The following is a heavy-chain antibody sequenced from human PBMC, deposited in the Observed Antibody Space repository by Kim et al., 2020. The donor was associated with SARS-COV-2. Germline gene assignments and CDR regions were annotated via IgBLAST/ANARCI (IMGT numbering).Heavy chain of an antibody. Sequence: GGSLRLSCAVSGFTFSTYGMHWARQAPGKGLEWVAVISYDGSNKYYSDLVKGRFTISRDNSKNTLYLQMSSLRAEDTAVYYCAKVRSGYAVDYWGQGTLVTVSS. D-gene: IGHD5-12*01. J-gene: IGHJ4*02. CDR2: ISYDGSNK. CDR1: GFTFSTYG. CDR3: AKVRSGYAVDY. V-gene: IGHV3-30*18.